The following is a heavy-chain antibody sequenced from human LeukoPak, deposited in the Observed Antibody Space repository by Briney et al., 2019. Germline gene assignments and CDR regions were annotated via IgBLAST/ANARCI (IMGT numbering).Heavy chain of an antibody. CDR1: GYSFTSYW. CDR3: ARVPFYDSSGYYYGAFDI. Sequence: KVGESLKISCKGSGYSFTSYWIGWVRQMPGKGLEWMGIIYPGDSDTRYSPSFQGQVTISADKSISTAYLQWSSLKASDTAMYYCARVPFYDSSGYYYGAFDIWGQGTMVTVSS. D-gene: IGHD3-22*01. CDR2: IYPGDSDT. V-gene: IGHV5-51*01. J-gene: IGHJ3*02.